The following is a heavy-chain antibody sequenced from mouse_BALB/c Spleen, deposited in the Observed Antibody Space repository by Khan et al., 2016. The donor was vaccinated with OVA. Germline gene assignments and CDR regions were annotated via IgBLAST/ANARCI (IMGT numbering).Heavy chain of an antibody. D-gene: IGHD4-1*01. Sequence: QVQLQQSGPELVKPGASVRISCRASGYTFTHYYIHWVKQRPGQGLEWIGWIYPGYVDTHYNEQFKDKATLTADKSSSTAYMQLLKLTTEDSAVYVCARSDSGTVFDYWGQGTTLTVSS. CDR1: GYTFTHYY. V-gene: IGHV1S56*01. CDR3: ARSDSGTVFDY. J-gene: IGHJ2*01. CDR2: IYPGYVDT.